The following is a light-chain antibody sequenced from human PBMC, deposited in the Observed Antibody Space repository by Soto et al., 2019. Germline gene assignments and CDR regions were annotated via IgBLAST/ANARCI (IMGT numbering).Light chain of an antibody. CDR1: QSINAH. J-gene: IGKJ1*01. CDR3: QQYNTWLWT. CDR2: GAS. V-gene: IGKV3-15*01. Sequence: EVVMTQSPATLSVSPGERVTLSCRASQSINAHLAWYQQKPGQAPRLLIHGASTRATGIPARFSGSGFGTEFILTVRRMLSEDFAVYYCQQYNTWLWTFGQGTKVEIQ.